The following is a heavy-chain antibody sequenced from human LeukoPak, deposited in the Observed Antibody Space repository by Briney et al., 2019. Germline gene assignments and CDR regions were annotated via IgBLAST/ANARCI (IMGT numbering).Heavy chain of an antibody. CDR3: ARDREGYGSGVIDQ. V-gene: IGHV3-48*04. Sequence: GGSLRLSCAASGFSFSSYSMNWVRQAPRKGLEWLSYISNTSSTIHYADSMRGRFTIFRDNAKNSLYLQMNSLRAGDTAVYYCARDREGYGSGVIDQWGQGTLVTVSS. J-gene: IGHJ4*02. D-gene: IGHD3-10*01. CDR1: GFSFSSYS. CDR2: ISNTSSTI.